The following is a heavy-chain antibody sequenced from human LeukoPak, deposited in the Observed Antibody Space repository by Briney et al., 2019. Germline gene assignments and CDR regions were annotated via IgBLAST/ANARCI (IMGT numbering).Heavy chain of an antibody. V-gene: IGHV4-34*01. CDR2: INHSGTT. CDR3: ARGPQSRFDY. CDR1: GGSFSGYY. J-gene: IGHJ4*02. Sequence: SETLSLTCAVYGGSFSGYYWSWIRQPPGKGLEWIGEINHSGTTNYNPSLKSRVTLSVDTSKNQFSLKLTSVTAADTAVYYCARGPQSRFDYWGQGTLVTVSS.